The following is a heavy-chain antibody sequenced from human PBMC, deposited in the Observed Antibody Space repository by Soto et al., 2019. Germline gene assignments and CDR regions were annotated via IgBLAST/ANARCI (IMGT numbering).Heavy chain of an antibody. D-gene: IGHD6-13*01. CDR2: INSDGSST. CDR1: GFTFSSYW. Sequence: EVQLVESGGGLVQPGGSLRLSCAASGFTFSSYWMHWVRQAPGKGLVWVSRINSDGSSTSYADSVKGRFTISRDNAKNTLYMQMNSLRAEDTAVYYCARDPIAAAGTSFDYWGQGTLVTVSS. CDR3: ARDPIAAAGTSFDY. J-gene: IGHJ4*02. V-gene: IGHV3-74*01.